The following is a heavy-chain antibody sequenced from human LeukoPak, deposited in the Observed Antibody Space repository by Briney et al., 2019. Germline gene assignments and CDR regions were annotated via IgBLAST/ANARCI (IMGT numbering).Heavy chain of an antibody. V-gene: IGHV4-38-2*01. Sequence: SQTLSLTCAVSGYSTSSGYYWGWIRQPPGKGLEGIGRIYHSGSTSYNPSLKSRAPKSVPPPTHQFSLTLSSVTAADTAAYYCARHPSDQLLLFDYWGQGTLVTVSS. CDR1: GYSTSSGYY. D-gene: IGHD2-2*01. J-gene: IGHJ4*02. CDR2: IYHSGST. CDR3: ARHPSDQLLLFDY.